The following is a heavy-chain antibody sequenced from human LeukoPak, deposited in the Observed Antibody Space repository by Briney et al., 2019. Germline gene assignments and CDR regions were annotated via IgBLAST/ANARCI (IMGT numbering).Heavy chain of an antibody. V-gene: IGHV4-39*07. CDR3: ARDLPPRYGDSPHDAFDI. D-gene: IGHD4-17*01. CDR2: IYYSGST. Sequence: SETLSLTCTVSGGSISSSSYYWGWIRQPPGKGLEWIRSIYYSGSTYYNPSLKSRVTISVDTSKNQFSLKLSSVTAADTAVYYCARDLPPRYGDSPHDAFDIWGQGTMVTVSS. CDR1: GGSISSSSYY. J-gene: IGHJ3*02.